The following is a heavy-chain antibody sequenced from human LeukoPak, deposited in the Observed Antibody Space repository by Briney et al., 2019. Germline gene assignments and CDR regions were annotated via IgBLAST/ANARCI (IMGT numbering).Heavy chain of an antibody. CDR1: GFTFSSYE. V-gene: IGHV3-48*03. Sequence: PGGSLRLSCAASGFTFSSYEMNWVRQAPGKGLEWVSYISSSGSTIYYADSVRGRFTISRDNAENSLYLQMNSLRAEDTAVYYCARGWGLRTFDYWGQGALVTVSS. CDR3: ARGWGLRTFDY. CDR2: ISSSGSTI. D-gene: IGHD4-17*01. J-gene: IGHJ4*02.